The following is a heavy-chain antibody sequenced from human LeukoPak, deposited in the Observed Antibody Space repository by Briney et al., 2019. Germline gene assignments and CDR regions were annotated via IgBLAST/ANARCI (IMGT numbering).Heavy chain of an antibody. D-gene: IGHD2-15*01. J-gene: IGHJ6*02. CDR1: GYTFTGYG. CDR2: IIPIFGTA. CDR3: ARVVVVVAATNYGMDV. Sequence: SVKVSCKASGYTFTGYGISWVRQAPGQGLEWMGGIIPIFGTANYAQKFQGRVTITADESTSTAYMELSSLRSEDTAVYYCARVVVVVAATNYGMDVWGQGTTVTVSS. V-gene: IGHV1-69*13.